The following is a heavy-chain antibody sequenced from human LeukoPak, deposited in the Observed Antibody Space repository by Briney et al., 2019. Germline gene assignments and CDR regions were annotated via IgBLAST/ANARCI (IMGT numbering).Heavy chain of an antibody. J-gene: IGHJ4*02. CDR1: GYSFTNYY. CDR2: INPSGGST. V-gene: IGHV1-46*01. CDR3: ARTRGYYCDY. Sequence: GASVRVSCTASGYSFTNYYMHWVRQAPGQGLEWMGMINPSGGSTTYVQKFKGRFTMTRDMSTSTVYMELSSLTSEDTAVYYCARTRGYYCDYWGQGTLVTVSS.